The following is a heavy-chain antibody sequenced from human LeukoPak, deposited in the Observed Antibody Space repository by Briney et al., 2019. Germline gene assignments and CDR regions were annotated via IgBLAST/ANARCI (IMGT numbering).Heavy chain of an antibody. D-gene: IGHD2-15*01. J-gene: IGHJ4*02. CDR1: GFTFSSYS. CDR2: ISSSSSTI. V-gene: IGHV3-48*01. CDR3: ARGDCNGGSCYLSLATIDY. Sequence: PGGSLRLSCAASGFTFSSYSMNWVRQAPGKGLEWVSYISSSSSTIYYADSVKGRFTISRDNAENSLFLQMNSLRAEDTAVYYCARGDCNGGSCYLSLATIDYWGQGTLGTVSS.